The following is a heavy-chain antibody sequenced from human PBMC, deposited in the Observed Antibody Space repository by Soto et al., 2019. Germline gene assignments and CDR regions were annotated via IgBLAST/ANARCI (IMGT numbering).Heavy chain of an antibody. Sequence: GASVKVSCKASGYTFTSYAMHWVRQAPGQRLEWMGWINAGNGSTKYSQKFQGRVTITRDTSASTAYMELSSLRSEDTAVYYCATDRLVVDREPSYSGMYVWSQGTTVTVSS. CDR1: GYTFTSYA. D-gene: IGHD3-22*01. J-gene: IGHJ6*02. CDR3: ATDRLVVDREPSYSGMYV. CDR2: INAGNGST. V-gene: IGHV1-3*01.